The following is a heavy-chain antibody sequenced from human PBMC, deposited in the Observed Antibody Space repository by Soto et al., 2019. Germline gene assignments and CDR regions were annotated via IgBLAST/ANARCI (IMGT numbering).Heavy chain of an antibody. J-gene: IGHJ4*02. Sequence: GSLRLSCAASGFTFSSYGMHWVRQAPGKGLEWVAVISYDGSNKYYADSVKGRFTISRDNSKNTLYLQMNSLRAEDTAVYYCAKDPESDVVVVNYFDYWGQGTLVTVSS. D-gene: IGHD3-22*01. CDR1: GFTFSSYG. CDR3: AKDPESDVVVVNYFDY. CDR2: ISYDGSNK. V-gene: IGHV3-30*18.